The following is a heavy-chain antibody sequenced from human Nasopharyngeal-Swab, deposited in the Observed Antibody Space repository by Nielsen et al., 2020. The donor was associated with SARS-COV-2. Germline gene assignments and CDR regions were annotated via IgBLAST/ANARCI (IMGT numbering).Heavy chain of an antibody. V-gene: IGHV3-11*01. J-gene: IGHJ6*02. D-gene: IGHD3-3*01. CDR1: GFTFSDYY. Sequence: GGSLRLSCAASGFTFSDYYMSWIRQAPGKGLEWVSYISSSGSTIYYADSVEGRFTISRDNAKNSLYLQMNSLRAEDTAVYYCAPFWSGYYDYYYGMDVWGQGTTVTVSS. CDR3: APFWSGYYDYYYGMDV. CDR2: ISSSGSTI.